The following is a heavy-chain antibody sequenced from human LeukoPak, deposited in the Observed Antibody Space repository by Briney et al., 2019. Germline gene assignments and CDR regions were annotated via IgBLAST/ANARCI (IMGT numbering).Heavy chain of an antibody. D-gene: IGHD1-26*01. J-gene: IGHJ6*02. CDR3: ARDAPPWDRGHAWGMDV. CDR2: ISYDGSNK. Sequence: GRSLRLSCAASGFTFSSYGMHWVRQAPGKGLEWVAVISYDGSNKYYADSVKGRFTISRDNSKNTLYLQMNSLRAEDTAVYYCARDAPPWDRGHAWGMDVWGQGTTVTVSS. V-gene: IGHV3-30*03. CDR1: GFTFSSYG.